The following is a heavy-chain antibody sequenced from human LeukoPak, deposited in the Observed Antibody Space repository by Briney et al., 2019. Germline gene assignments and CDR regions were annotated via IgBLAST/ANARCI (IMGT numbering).Heavy chain of an antibody. CDR1: GYTFTTYY. D-gene: IGHD3-16*02. CDR3: ATIMITFGGVIVHDY. Sequence: GASVKVSCKASGYTFTTYYVHWVRQAPGQGLEWMGIINPSGGSTTYAQKFRGRLTMTRDMSTSTVYMELSSLRSEDTAVYYCATIMITFGGVIVHDYWGQGTLVTVSS. V-gene: IGHV1-46*01. J-gene: IGHJ4*02. CDR2: INPSGGST.